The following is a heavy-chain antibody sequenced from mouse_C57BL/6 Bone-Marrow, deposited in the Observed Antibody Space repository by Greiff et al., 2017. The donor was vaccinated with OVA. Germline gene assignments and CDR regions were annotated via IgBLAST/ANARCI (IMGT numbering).Heavy chain of an antibody. CDR3: ASFHYCDSSPFAY. Sequence: QVQLKQPGAELVKPGASVKLSCKASGYTFTSYWMHWVKQRPGQGLEWIGMIHPNSGSTNYNEKFKSKATLTVDKSSSTAYMQLSSLTSEDSAVYYCASFHYCDSSPFAYWGQGTLVTVSA. CDR1: GYTFTSYW. D-gene: IGHD1-1*01. J-gene: IGHJ3*01. V-gene: IGHV1-64*01. CDR2: IHPNSGST.